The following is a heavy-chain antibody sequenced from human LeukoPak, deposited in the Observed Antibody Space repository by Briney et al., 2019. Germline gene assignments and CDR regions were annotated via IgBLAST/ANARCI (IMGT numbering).Heavy chain of an antibody. J-gene: IGHJ5*02. D-gene: IGHD2-2*02. V-gene: IGHV3-21*01. Sequence: GGSLRLSCAASGFTFSSYSMNWVRQAPGKGLEWVSCISSSSSYIYYADSVKGRFTISRDNAKNSLYLQMNSVRAEDTAVCYCARALDIVVVTAAIWYNWFVPWGQGTLVTVSS. CDR1: GFTFSSYS. CDR2: ISSSSSYI. CDR3: ARALDIVVVTAAIWYNWFVP.